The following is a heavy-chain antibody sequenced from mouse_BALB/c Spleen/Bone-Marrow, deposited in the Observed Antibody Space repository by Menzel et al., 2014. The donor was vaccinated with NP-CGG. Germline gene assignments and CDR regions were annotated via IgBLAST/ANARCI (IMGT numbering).Heavy chain of an antibody. CDR2: ISSGCRTV. D-gene: IGHD3-3*01. CDR3: TRSRGNWDDFDY. J-gene: IGHJ2*01. CDR1: GFTFSSFG. Sequence: EVKVVDSGGGLVQPGGSRKLSCAASGFTFSSFGMHWVRQAPEKGLEWVAYISSGCRTVFYADTVKGRFTISRDNPKNTLFLQMTSLRSEDTAMYYCTRSRGNWDDFDYWGQGTTLTVSS. V-gene: IGHV5-17*02.